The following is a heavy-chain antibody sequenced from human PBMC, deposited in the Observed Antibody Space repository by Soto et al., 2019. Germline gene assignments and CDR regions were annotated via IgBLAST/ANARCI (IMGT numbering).Heavy chain of an antibody. V-gene: IGHV3-23*01. D-gene: IGHD3-10*01. J-gene: IGHJ4*02. CDR3: AKESWFGDTAAPPGNFDY. Sequence: PGGSLRLSCAASGFTFSSYAMSWVRQAPGKGLEWVSAISGSGGSTYYADSVKGRFTISRDNSKNTLYLQMNSLRAEDTAVYYCAKESWFGDTAAPPGNFDYWSQGTLVTVSS. CDR1: GFTFSSYA. CDR2: ISGSGGST.